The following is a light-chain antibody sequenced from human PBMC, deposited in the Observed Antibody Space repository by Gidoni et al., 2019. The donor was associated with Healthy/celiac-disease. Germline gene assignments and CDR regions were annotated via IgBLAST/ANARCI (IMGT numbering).Light chain of an antibody. CDR2: GNS. CDR3: QSYDSSLSGLVV. V-gene: IGLV1-40*01. J-gene: IGLJ2*01. Sequence: QSVLTQPPPASGAPGQTVTISCTGSSSNIVAGYDVHWYQQLPGTAPKLLIYGNSNRPSGVPDRFSGSKSGTSASLAITGLQAEDEADYYCQSYDSSLSGLVVFGGGTKLTVL. CDR1: SSNIVAGYD.